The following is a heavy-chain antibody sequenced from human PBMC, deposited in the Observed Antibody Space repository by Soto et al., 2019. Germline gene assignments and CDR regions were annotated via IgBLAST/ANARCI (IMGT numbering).Heavy chain of an antibody. D-gene: IGHD6-6*01. J-gene: IGHJ4*02. CDR2: VYYSGRT. CDR1: GGSISSGGYY. Sequence: PSETLSLTCTVSGGSISSGGYYWSWLRQHPGKGLEWIGCVYYSGRTYYNPSLKSRITISVDTSKKHFSLKLSSVTAADTAVYYFASTKDYSSSLDYWGQGFLVTVSS. V-gene: IGHV4-31*03. CDR3: ASTKDYSSSLDY.